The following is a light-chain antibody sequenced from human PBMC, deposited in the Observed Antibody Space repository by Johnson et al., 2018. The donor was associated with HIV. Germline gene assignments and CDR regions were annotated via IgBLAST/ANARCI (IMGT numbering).Light chain of an antibody. Sequence: QSVLTQPPSVSAAPGQKVTISCSGSSSNIGNNYVSWYQQLPGTAPKLLISENNERPSGIPDRFSGSKSGTSATLGITGLQTGDEADYYCGTWDSSLSAGGVFGTGTKVTVL. CDR2: ENN. V-gene: IGLV1-51*02. CDR3: GTWDSSLSAGGV. CDR1: SSNIGNNY. J-gene: IGLJ1*01.